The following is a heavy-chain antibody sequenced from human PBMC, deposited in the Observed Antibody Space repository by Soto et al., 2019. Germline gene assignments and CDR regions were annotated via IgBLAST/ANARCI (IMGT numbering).Heavy chain of an antibody. CDR1: GFTFKSWA. D-gene: IGHD3-10*01. CDR3: PARPGGGGY. CDR2: ISGGGEKT. J-gene: IGHJ4*02. Sequence: EVQLLESGGGLVQPGGSLRLSCAASGFTFKSWAMSWVRQAPGKGLEWVSGISGGGEKTYYADSVKGRFTISRDNSKNTVSPQVNRLGGEDPAVFFWPARPGGGGYWGQGTLVTVSS. V-gene: IGHV3-23*01.